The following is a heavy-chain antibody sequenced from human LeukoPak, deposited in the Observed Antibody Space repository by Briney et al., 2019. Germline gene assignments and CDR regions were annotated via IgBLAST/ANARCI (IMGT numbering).Heavy chain of an antibody. CDR3: ARDRTSGYYYYMDV. CDR1: GVPISTSSYY. D-gene: IGHD3-10*01. CDR2: IYYNGKT. V-gene: IGHV4-39*07. J-gene: IGHJ6*03. Sequence: SETLSLTCSVSGVPISTSSYYWGWIRQPPGKGLAWIGSIYYNGKTSYNPSLKSRVTISVDRSKNQFSLKLSSVTAADTAVYYCARDRTSGYYYYMDVWGKGTTVTVSS.